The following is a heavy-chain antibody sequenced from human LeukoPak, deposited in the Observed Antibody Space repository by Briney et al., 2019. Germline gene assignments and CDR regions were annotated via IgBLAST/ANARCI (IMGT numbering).Heavy chain of an antibody. CDR1: GYSISSGYY. Sequence: SETLSLTCTVSGYSISSGYYWGWIRQPPGKGLEWIGSIYHSGSTYYNPSLKSRVTISVDTSKNQFSPKLSSVTAADTAVYYCAGRNEPNCSSTPCPPRGYYYYGMDVWGQGTTVTVSS. J-gene: IGHJ6*02. V-gene: IGHV4-38-2*02. CDR3: AGRNEPNCSSTPCPPRGYYYYGMDV. CDR2: IYHSGST. D-gene: IGHD2-2*01.